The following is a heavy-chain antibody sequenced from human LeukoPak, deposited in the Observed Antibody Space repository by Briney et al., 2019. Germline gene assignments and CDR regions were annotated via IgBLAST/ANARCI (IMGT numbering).Heavy chain of an antibody. CDR1: GFTFGDHA. D-gene: IGHD5-18*01. Sequence: GGSLRLSCTVSGFTFGDHAMSWVRQAPGKGLEWVGFIRSKTYGGTTEHAASAKGRFIISRDDSTSIAYLQMNSLKTEDTAVYYCTRGPIQLWLYHGMDVWGQGTTVTVSS. CDR3: TRGPIQLWLYHGMDV. J-gene: IGHJ6*02. V-gene: IGHV3-49*04. CDR2: IRSKTYGGTT.